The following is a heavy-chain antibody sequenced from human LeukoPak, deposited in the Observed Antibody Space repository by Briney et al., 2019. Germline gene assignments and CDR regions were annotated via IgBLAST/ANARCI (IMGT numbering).Heavy chain of an antibody. D-gene: IGHD1-7*01. CDR2: ISGSGGST. Sequence: GGSLRLSCAASGFTVSSNYMSWVRQAPGKGLEWVSAISGSGGSTYYADSVKGRFTISRDNSKNTLYLQMNSLRAEDTAVYYCAKTPITGTTFDYWGQGTLVTVSS. V-gene: IGHV3-23*01. CDR3: AKTPITGTTFDY. J-gene: IGHJ4*02. CDR1: GFTVSSNY.